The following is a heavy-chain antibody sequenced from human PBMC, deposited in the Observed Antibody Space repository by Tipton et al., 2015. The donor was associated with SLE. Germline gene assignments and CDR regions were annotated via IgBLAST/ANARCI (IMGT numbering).Heavy chain of an antibody. CDR1: GYTFTSYD. J-gene: IGHJ4*02. V-gene: IGHV1-8*01. CDR3: ARRWDCSGGSCQGSFGY. CDR2: MNPNSGDA. Sequence: QLVQSGPEVKKPGASVKVSCKVPGYTFTSYDINWVRQATGQGLEWMGWMNPNSGDAGYALKFQGRVTMTRNISKSTAYMELSSLRSEDTAVYYCARRWDCSGGSCQGSFGYWGQGTLVTVSS. D-gene: IGHD2-15*01.